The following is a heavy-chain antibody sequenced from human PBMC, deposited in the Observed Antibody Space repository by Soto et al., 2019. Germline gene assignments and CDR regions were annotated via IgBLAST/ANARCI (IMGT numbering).Heavy chain of an antibody. CDR2: ISYDGSNK. CDR3: ARDLLDSSSWYVPNFVDY. CDR1: GFTVSSNY. V-gene: IGHV3-30-3*01. Sequence: GGSLRLSCAASGFTVSSNYMSWVRQAPGKGLEWVAVISYDGSNKYYADSVKGRFTISRDNSKNTLYLQMNSLRAEDTAVYYCARDLLDSSSWYVPNFVDYWGQGTLVTVSS. D-gene: IGHD6-13*01. J-gene: IGHJ4*02.